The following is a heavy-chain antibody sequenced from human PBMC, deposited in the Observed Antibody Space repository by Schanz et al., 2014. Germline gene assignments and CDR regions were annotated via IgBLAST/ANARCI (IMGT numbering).Heavy chain of an antibody. CDR2: INPNSGAT. J-gene: IGHJ4*02. Sequence: QVRLVQSGAEVKKPGASVKVSCKASGYTFTVYYMHWVRQAPGQGLEWLGWINPNSGATSSAQKCQGRVTMTRDTSSSTVDMQLSSLTSDDTAIYYCARVTTGYDSWGQGTLVTVSS. V-gene: IGHV1-2*02. CDR3: ARVTTGYDS. CDR1: GYTFTVYY. D-gene: IGHD5-12*01.